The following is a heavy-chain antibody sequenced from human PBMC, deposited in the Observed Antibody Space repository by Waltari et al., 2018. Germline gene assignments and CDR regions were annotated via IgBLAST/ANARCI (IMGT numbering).Heavy chain of an antibody. CDR3: ARDGGNYALDY. CDR2: ISSSGTTI. V-gene: IGHV3-48*03. D-gene: IGHD4-4*01. CDR1: GFTFSSYE. Sequence: EVQLVESGGGLVQPGGSLRLSCAASGFTFSSYEMNWVRQAPGKGLEWVSYISSSGTTIYYPDSVKGRFTISRDNAKNSLYLQMNSLRAEDTAVYYCARDGGNYALDYWGQGTLVTVSS. J-gene: IGHJ4*02.